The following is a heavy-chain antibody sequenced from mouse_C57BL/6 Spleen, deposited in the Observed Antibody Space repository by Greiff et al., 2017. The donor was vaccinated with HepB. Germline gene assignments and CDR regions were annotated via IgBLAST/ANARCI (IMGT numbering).Heavy chain of an antibody. D-gene: IGHD2-12*01. CDR2: IRNKANGYTT. Sequence: EVKLVESGGGLVQPGGSLSLSCAASGFTFTDYYMSWVRQPPGKALEWLGFIRNKANGYTTEYSASVKGRFTISRDTSQSILYLQMNALGAEDSATYYCARYRTTTRAMDYWGQGTSVTVSS. CDR1: GFTFTDYY. J-gene: IGHJ4*01. CDR3: ARYRTTTRAMDY. V-gene: IGHV7-3*01.